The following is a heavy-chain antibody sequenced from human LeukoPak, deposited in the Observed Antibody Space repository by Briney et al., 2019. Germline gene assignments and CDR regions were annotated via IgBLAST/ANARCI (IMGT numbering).Heavy chain of an antibody. CDR2: INAGNGDT. V-gene: IGHV1-3*01. CDR1: GYTFTDYA. J-gene: IGHJ4*02. CDR3: ARDRWVTTVNFDY. Sequence: ASVKVSCKASGYTFTDYAIHWVRQAPGQRLEWMGWINAGNGDTKYSQKFQGRVTVTRDTSASTAYMELSSLRSEDTAVYYCARDRWVTTVNFDYWDQGTLVTVSS. D-gene: IGHD4-17*01.